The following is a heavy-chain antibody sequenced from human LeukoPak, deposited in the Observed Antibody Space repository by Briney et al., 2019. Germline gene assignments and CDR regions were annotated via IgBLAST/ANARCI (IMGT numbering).Heavy chain of an antibody. V-gene: IGHV3-30*04. CDR3: ARGRSGSFLDY. CDR2: ISYDGSNK. Sequence: PGGSLRLSCAASGFTFSSFAINWVRQAPGKGLEWVAVISYDGSNKYYADSVKGRFTISRDNSKNTLYLQMNSLRAEDTAVYYCARGRSGSFLDYWGQGTLVTVSS. D-gene: IGHD1-26*01. CDR1: GFTFSSFA. J-gene: IGHJ4*02.